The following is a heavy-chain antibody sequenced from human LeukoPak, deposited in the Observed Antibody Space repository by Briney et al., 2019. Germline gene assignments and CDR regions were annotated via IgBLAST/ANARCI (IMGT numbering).Heavy chain of an antibody. J-gene: IGHJ6*02. Sequence: PSETLSLTCTVSGGSISSSSYYWGWIRQPPGKGLEWIGSIYHSGSTYYNPSLKSRVTISVDTSKNQFSLKLSSVTAADTAVYYCARDGSFYYYYGMDVWGQGTTVTVSS. V-gene: IGHV4-39*07. CDR1: GGSISSSSYY. CDR3: ARDGSFYYYYGMDV. CDR2: IYHSGST.